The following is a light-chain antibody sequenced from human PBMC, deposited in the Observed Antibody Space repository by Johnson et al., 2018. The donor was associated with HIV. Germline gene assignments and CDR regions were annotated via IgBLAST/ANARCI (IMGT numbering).Light chain of an antibody. CDR2: KDN. CDR1: SSTIGNNF. CDR3: GTWDSSLSTGGV. Sequence: QSVLTQSPSVSAAPGQKVTISCSGSSSTIGNNFVSWYQVLPGTAPKLLIYKDNERPSGIPDRFSGSKSGTSATLGITGLHTRDEADYYCGTWDSSLSTGGVFGTGTKVTVL. J-gene: IGLJ1*01. V-gene: IGLV1-51*02.